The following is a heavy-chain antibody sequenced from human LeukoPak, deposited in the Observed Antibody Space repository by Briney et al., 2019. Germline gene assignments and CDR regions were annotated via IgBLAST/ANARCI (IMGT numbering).Heavy chain of an antibody. CDR2: IYYSGST. J-gene: IGHJ3*02. D-gene: IGHD2-2*01. Sequence: SQTLSLTCTVSGGSISSGDYYWSWIRQPPGKGLEWIGYIYYSGSTYYNPSLKSRVTISVDTSKNQFSLKLSSVTAADTAVYYCARAGPLDCSSTSCYFSAFDIWGQGTMVTVSS. CDR1: GGSISSGDYY. CDR3: ARAGPLDCSSTSCYFSAFDI. V-gene: IGHV4-30-4*08.